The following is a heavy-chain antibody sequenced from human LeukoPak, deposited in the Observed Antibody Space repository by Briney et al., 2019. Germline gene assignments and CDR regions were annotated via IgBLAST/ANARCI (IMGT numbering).Heavy chain of an antibody. D-gene: IGHD2-15*01. CDR2: INPNSGGT. Sequence: ASVKVSCKASGYTFTGYYMHWVRQAPGQGLEWMGWINPNSGGTNYAQKFQGRVTMTRDTSISTAYTELSRLRSDDTAVYYCAREEWRYCSGGSCPTFDYWGQGTLVTVSS. CDR1: GYTFTGYY. J-gene: IGHJ4*02. V-gene: IGHV1-2*02. CDR3: AREEWRYCSGGSCPTFDY.